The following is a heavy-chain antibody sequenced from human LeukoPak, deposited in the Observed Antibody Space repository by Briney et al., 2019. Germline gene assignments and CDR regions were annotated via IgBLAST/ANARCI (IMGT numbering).Heavy chain of an antibody. CDR3: ARRVGVYQYFDY. CDR1: GGTFSSYA. J-gene: IGHJ4*02. V-gene: IGHV1-69*04. CDR2: IISILGIA. Sequence: GASVKVSCKASGGTFSSYAIGWVRQAPGQRLEWMGRIISILGIANYAQKFQGRVTITADKSTSTAYMELSSLRSEDTAVYYCARRVGVYQYFDYWGQGTLVTVSS. D-gene: IGHD5/OR15-5a*01.